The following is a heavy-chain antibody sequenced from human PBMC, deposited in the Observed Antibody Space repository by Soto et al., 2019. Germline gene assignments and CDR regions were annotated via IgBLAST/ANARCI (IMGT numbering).Heavy chain of an antibody. V-gene: IGHV3-30-3*01. CDR3: ARAATAMGVKDSMDV. CDR1: GFTFSSYA. CDR2: ISYDGSNK. D-gene: IGHD5-18*01. J-gene: IGHJ6*02. Sequence: QVQLVESGGGVVQPGRSLRLSCAASGFTFSSYAMHWVRQAPGKGLEWVAVISYDGSNKYYADSVKGRFTISRDNSKNTLYLQMNSLRAEETAVYYCARAATAMGVKDSMDVWGQGTTVTVSS.